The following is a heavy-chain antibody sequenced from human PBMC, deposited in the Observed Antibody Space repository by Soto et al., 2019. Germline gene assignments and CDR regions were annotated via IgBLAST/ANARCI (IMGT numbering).Heavy chain of an antibody. Sequence: EVQLVESGGGLVKPGGSLRLSCAASGFTFSSYSMNWVRQAPGKGLEWVSSISSSSSYIYYADSVKGRFTISRDNANNSLYLQMNSRRAEDTAVYYCARDGIAASCTLGYWGQGTLVTVSS. CDR3: ARDGIAASCTLGY. CDR2: ISSSSSYI. CDR1: GFTFSSYS. D-gene: IGHD6-13*01. V-gene: IGHV3-21*01. J-gene: IGHJ4*02.